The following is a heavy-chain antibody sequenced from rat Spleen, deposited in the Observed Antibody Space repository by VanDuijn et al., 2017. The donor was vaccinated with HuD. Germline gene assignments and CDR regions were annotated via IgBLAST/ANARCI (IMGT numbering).Heavy chain of an antibody. V-gene: IGHV5-25*01. Sequence: EVQLVESGGGLVQPGRSMKLSCAASGFTFSNYYMAWVRQAPTKGLEWVASISTGGGSTYYRDSVKGRFTISRDNAKSSLYLQMDSLRSEDTATYYCARRGAATGRWGQGVMVTVSS. CDR2: ISTGGGST. CDR3: ARRGAATGR. CDR1: GFTFSNYY. D-gene: IGHD1-2*01. J-gene: IGHJ2*01.